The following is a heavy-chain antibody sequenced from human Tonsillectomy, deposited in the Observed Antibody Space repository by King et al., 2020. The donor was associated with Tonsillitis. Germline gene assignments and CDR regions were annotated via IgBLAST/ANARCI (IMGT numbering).Heavy chain of an antibody. D-gene: IGHD1-26*01. V-gene: IGHV3-30*18. CDR1: GFTFSSYG. CDR3: AKDRRELLYYYYGMDV. Sequence: VQLVESGGGVVQPGRSLRLSCAASGFTFSSYGMHWVRQAPGKGLEWVAVISYDGSNKYYAESVKGRFTISRDNSKNTLYLQMNSLRAEDTAVYYCAKDRRELLYYYYGMDVWGQGTTVTVSS. CDR2: ISYDGSNK. J-gene: IGHJ6*02.